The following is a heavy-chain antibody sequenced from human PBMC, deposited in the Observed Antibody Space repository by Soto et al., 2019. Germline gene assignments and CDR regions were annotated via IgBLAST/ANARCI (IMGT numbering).Heavy chain of an antibody. D-gene: IGHD6-6*01. J-gene: IGHJ4*02. CDR3: ARTAPRYSSSYSYYFDY. V-gene: IGHV3-23*01. CDR1: GFTYSSYA. Sequence: PGGSLRLSCAGSGFTYSSYALSWVRQAPGKGLEWVSTVSRNGGSTYYADSVKGRFTISRDISKNTLYLQMNSLRAEDTAVYYCARTAPRYSSSYSYYFDYWGQGNLVTVSS. CDR2: VSRNGGST.